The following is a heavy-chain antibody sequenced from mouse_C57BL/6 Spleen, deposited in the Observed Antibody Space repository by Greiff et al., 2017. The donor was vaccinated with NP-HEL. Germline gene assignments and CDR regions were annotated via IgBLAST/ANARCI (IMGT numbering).Heavy chain of an antibody. CDR1: GYTFTSYW. J-gene: IGHJ4*01. CDR2: IHPNSGST. Sequence: VQLQQSGAELVKPGASVKLSCKASGYTFTSYWMHWVKQRPGQGLEWIGMIHPNSGSTNYNEKFKSKATLTVDKSSSTAYMQLSSLTSEDSAVYYCVYYYGSSYGAMDYWGQGTSVTVSS. D-gene: IGHD1-1*01. CDR3: VYYYGSSYGAMDY. V-gene: IGHV1-64*01.